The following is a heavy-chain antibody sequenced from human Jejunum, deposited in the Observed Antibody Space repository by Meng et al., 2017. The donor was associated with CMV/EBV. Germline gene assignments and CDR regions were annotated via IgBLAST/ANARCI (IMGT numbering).Heavy chain of an antibody. CDR2: IYSGGTT. CDR1: GFTVSTHY. D-gene: IGHD3-3*01. CDR3: ARAMYYDFWSGLGAFDY. Sequence: GFTVSTHYMSWVRQAPGQGLEWVAIIYSGGTTYYADSVKGRFTLSRDNSKNTLYLQMNSLRAEDTAVYYCARAMYYDFWSGLGAFDYWGQGTLVTVSS. V-gene: IGHV3-53*01. J-gene: IGHJ4*02.